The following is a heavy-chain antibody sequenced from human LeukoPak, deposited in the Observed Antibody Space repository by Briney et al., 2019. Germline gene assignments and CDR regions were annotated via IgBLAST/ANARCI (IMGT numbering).Heavy chain of an antibody. D-gene: IGHD6-13*01. CDR2: IYYSGST. V-gene: IGHV4-59*12. CDR1: GGSISSYY. J-gene: IGHJ3*02. Sequence: SETLSLTCTVSGGSISSYYWSWIRQPPGKGLEWIGYIYYSGSTNYNPSLKSRVTISVDTSKNQFSLKLSSVTAADTAVYYCARVKKSSSWYGGGRGAFDIWGQGTMVTVSS. CDR3: ARVKKSSSWYGGGRGAFDI.